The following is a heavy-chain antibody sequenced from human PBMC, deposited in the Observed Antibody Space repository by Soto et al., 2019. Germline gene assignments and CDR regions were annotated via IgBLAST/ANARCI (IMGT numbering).Heavy chain of an antibody. CDR3: AARQNFGSCSGGSCYGY. CDR2: IYYTGST. V-gene: IGHV4-31*02. D-gene: IGHD2-15*01. J-gene: IGHJ4*02. Sequence: WTWIRQHPEKGLEFVGYIYYTGSTFYGPSIRSRLTISLDTSKNLFSLSLTSVTAADTAVSYCAARQNFGSCSGGSCYGYWGQGTLVTVSS.